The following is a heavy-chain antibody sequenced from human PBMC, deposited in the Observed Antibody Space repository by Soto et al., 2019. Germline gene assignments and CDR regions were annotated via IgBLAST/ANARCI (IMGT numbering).Heavy chain of an antibody. CDR1: GVTVSSNY. V-gene: IGHV3-53*04. Sequence: GSLRLSCAASGVTVSSNYMSWVRQAPGKGLEWVSVIYSGGSTYYADSVKGRFTISTHNSKSTLCLQMNSLRAEDTAAYYCARSRSCGSSIHGFDIWGQGTMVTVSS. CDR3: ARSRSCGSSIHGFDI. D-gene: IGHD2-15*01. J-gene: IGHJ3*02. CDR2: IYSGGST.